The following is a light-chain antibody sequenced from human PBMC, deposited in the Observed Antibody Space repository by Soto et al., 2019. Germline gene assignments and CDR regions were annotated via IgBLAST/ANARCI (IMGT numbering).Light chain of an antibody. CDR3: QHYSSQT. V-gene: IGKV3-20*01. CDR2: GAS. CDR1: QSVSSNY. Sequence: GLTQSPGTLSLSPGERATLSCRASQSVSSNYLAWYQQRPGQAPRLLIYGASSRATGIPDRFSGSGSGTDFTLTISRLEPEDSAVYFCQHYSSQTFGQGTKVDIK. J-gene: IGKJ1*01.